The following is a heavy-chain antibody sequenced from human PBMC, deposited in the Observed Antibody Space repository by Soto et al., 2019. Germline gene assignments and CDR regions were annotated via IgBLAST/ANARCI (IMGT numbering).Heavy chain of an antibody. CDR3: ARVLGIAAAGTPSYYYGMDV. CDR1: GYSFTSYW. J-gene: IGHJ6*02. V-gene: IGHV5-51*01. Sequence: GESLKISGKGSGYSFTSYWIGWVRQMPGKGLEWMGIIYPGDSDTRYSPSFQGQVTISADKSISTAYLQWSSLKASDTAMYYCARVLGIAAAGTPSYYYGMDVWGQGTTVTVSS. D-gene: IGHD6-13*01. CDR2: IYPGDSDT.